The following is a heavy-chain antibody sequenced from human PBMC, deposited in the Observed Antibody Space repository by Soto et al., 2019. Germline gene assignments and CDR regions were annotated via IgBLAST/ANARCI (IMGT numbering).Heavy chain of an antibody. CDR1: GFSFSTSRVG. D-gene: IGHD3-10*01. CDR3: PLSFGATSLY. Sequence: QITLKESGPTLVKPTQTLTLTCSFSGFSFSTSRVGVGWIRQPPGKALEWLAVIYWDDNKTYRPSLNSRLTITNHTSKILLVLTITNLNPMVTATYYCPLSFGATSLYFGHGTLVTVFS. J-gene: IGHJ4*01. V-gene: IGHV2-5*02. CDR2: IYWDDNK.